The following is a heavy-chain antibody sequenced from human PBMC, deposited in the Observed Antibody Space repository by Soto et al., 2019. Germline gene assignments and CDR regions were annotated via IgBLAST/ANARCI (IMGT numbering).Heavy chain of an antibody. J-gene: IGHJ5*02. Sequence: GGSLRLSCAASGFTFDDYAMHWVRQAPGKGLEWVSGISWNSGSIGYADSVKGRFTISRDNAKNSLYLQMNSLRAEDTALYYCAKDPYPDIVVVPAASSNWFDPWGQGTLVTVSS. CDR2: ISWNSGSI. CDR3: AKDPYPDIVVVPAASSNWFDP. CDR1: GFTFDDYA. V-gene: IGHV3-9*01. D-gene: IGHD2-2*01.